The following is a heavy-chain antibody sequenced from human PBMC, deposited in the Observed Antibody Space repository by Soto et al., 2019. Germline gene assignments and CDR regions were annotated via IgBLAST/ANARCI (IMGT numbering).Heavy chain of an antibody. V-gene: IGHV4-38-2*02. CDR1: GYSISSDYY. J-gene: IGHJ5*02. CDR2: MFHSGST. D-gene: IGHD6-13*01. CDR3: TRDASRDSSARGWFDP. Sequence: SETLSLTCDVSGYSISSDYYWGWIRQPPGKGLEWIASMFHSGSTYYNPSLKSRVTISRDNAKNSLHLQMNSLRAEDTAVYYCTRDASRDSSARGWFDPWGPGTLVTVSS.